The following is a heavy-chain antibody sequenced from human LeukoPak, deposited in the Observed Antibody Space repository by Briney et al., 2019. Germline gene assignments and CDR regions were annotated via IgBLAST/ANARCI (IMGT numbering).Heavy chain of an antibody. V-gene: IGHV1-2*02. D-gene: IGHD1-26*01. CDR1: GYTFTGYY. Sequence: ASVKVSCKASGYTFTGYYMHWVRQAPGQGLEWMGWINPNSGGTSYAQKFQGRVTMTRDTSISTAYMELSRLRSDDTAVYYCARDSGSYYGYYYYYYMDVWGKGTTVTISS. J-gene: IGHJ6*03. CDR2: INPNSGGT. CDR3: ARDSGSYYGYYYYYYMDV.